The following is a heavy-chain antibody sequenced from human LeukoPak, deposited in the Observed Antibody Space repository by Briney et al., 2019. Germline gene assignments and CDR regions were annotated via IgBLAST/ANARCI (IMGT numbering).Heavy chain of an antibody. Sequence: SETLSLTCAVYGGSFSGHYWSWIRQPPGKGLEWIGEINRSGSTNYNPSLKSRVTISVDTSKNQFSLKLSSVTAADTAVYYCARGRLPWVLGWGQGTLVTVSS. CDR1: GGSFSGHY. D-gene: IGHD3-9*01. J-gene: IGHJ4*02. CDR3: ARGRLPWVLG. CDR2: INRSGST. V-gene: IGHV4-34*01.